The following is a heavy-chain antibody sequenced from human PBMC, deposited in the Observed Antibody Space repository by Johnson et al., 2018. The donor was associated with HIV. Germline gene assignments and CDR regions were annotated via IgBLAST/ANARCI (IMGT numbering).Heavy chain of an antibody. Sequence: VQLVESGGGLVQPGRSLRLSCAASGFTFDDYAMHWVRQAPGKGLEWVSGIHWNGGSTGYADSVKGRFTISRDNAKNSLYLQMNSLRDDDTAMYYCARDRDSIAGAPYAFDFWGQGTMVTVSS. CDR2: IHWNGGST. CDR3: ARDRDSIAGAPYAFDF. CDR1: GFTFDDYA. J-gene: IGHJ3*01. V-gene: IGHV3-20*04. D-gene: IGHD1-26*01.